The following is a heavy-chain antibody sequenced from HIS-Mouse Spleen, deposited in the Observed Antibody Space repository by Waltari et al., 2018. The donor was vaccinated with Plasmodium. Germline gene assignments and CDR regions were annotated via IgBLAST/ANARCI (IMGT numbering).Heavy chain of an antibody. CDR2: RKQDGSEK. CDR1: GFTFSSYW. CDR3: ASSWYWYFDL. Sequence: EVQLVESGGGLVQPGGSLRLSCAASGFTFSSYWMSWVRQAPGGGVDCVANRKQDGSEKNYVDSVKGRFTISRDNAKNSLYLQMNSLRAEDTAVYYCASSWYWYFDLWGRGTLVTVSS. D-gene: IGHD6-13*01. J-gene: IGHJ2*01. V-gene: IGHV3-7*01.